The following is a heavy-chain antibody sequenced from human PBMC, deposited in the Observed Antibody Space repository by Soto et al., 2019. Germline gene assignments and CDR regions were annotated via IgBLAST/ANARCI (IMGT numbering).Heavy chain of an antibody. J-gene: IGHJ3*02. CDR2: IKQDGSEK. V-gene: IGHV3-7*01. CDR1: GFTFSSYW. CDR3: ASLVPAAIRADAFDI. Sequence: GGSLRLSCAASGFTFSSYWMSWVRQAPGKGLEWVANIKQDGSEKDYVDSVKGRFTISRDNAKNSLYLQMNSLRAEDTAVYYCASLVPAAIRADAFDIWGQGTMVTVSS. D-gene: IGHD2-2*01.